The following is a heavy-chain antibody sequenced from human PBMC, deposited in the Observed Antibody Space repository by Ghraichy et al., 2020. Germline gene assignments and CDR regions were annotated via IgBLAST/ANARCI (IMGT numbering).Heavy chain of an antibody. CDR1: GFTFSRYD. Sequence: LSLTCAASGFTFSRYDMHWVRQATGKGLEWVSAIGTAGDTYYPGSVNGRYTISRENAKNSLYLQMNSLRAGDTAVYYCARAKEAYDFWSGSRTNWFDPWGQGTLVTVSS. CDR3: ARAKEAYDFWSGSRTNWFDP. CDR2: IGTAGDT. V-gene: IGHV3-13*01. J-gene: IGHJ5*02. D-gene: IGHD3-3*01.